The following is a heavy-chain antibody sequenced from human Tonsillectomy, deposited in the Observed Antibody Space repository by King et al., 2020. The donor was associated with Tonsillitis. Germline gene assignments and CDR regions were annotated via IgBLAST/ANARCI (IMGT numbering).Heavy chain of an antibody. CDR2: ISGSGGST. D-gene: IGHD3-3*01. V-gene: IGHV3-23*04. CDR1: GFTFSSYA. J-gene: IGHJ6*02. Sequence: VQLVESGGGLVQPGGSLRLSCAASGFTFSSYAMSWVRQAPGKGLEWVSAISGSGGSTYYADSVKGRFTISRDNSKNTLYLQMNSLRAEDTAVYYCAKDLSYYDFWSGYAYYYGMDVWGQGTTVTVSS. CDR3: AKDLSYYDFWSGYAYYYGMDV.